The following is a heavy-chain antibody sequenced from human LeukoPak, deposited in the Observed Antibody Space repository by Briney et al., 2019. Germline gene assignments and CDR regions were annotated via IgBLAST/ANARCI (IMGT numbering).Heavy chain of an antibody. CDR1: GFTFSSYS. CDR2: ISSSSSYI. Sequence: GGSLRLSCAASGFTFSSYSMNWVRQAPGKGLEWVSSISSSSSYIYYAGSVKGRFTISRDNAKNSLYLQMNSLRAEDTAVYYCARDLTTGSNWFDPWGQGTLVTVSS. J-gene: IGHJ5*02. V-gene: IGHV3-21*01. CDR3: ARDLTTGSNWFDP. D-gene: IGHD4/OR15-4a*01.